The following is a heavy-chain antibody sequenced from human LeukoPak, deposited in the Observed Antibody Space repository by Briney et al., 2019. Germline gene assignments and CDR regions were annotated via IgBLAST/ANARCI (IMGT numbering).Heavy chain of an antibody. CDR1: GGSISSYY. Sequence: PSETLSLTCTVSGGSISSYYWSWIRQPPAKGLEWIGYIYYSGSTNYNPSLKSRVTISVDTSKNQFSLKLSSVTAADTAMYYCAGGYKYWYFDLWGRGTLVAVSS. CDR2: IYYSGST. J-gene: IGHJ2*01. CDR3: AGGYKYWYFDL. V-gene: IGHV4-59*08. D-gene: IGHD1-1*01.